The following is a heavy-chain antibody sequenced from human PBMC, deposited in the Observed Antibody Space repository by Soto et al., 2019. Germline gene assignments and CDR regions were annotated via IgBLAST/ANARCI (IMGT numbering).Heavy chain of an antibody. D-gene: IGHD3-22*01. V-gene: IGHV3-48*03. CDR1: GFTFSSYE. CDR3: ARDTYYYDSSGYY. J-gene: IGHJ4*02. Sequence: GGSLRLSCAASGFTFSSYEMNWVRQAPGKGLEWVSYISSSGSTIYYADSVKGRFTISRDNAKNSLYLQMNSLRAEDTAVYYCARDTYYYDSSGYYWGQGTLVTVSS. CDR2: ISSSGSTI.